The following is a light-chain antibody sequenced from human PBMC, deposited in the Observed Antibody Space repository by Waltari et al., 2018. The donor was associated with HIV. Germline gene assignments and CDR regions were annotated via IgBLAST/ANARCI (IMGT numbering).Light chain of an antibody. J-gene: IGLJ2*01. CDR3: SSYTSSSTLVV. Sequence: ISCTGTSSDVGGYNYVSWYQQHPGKAPKLMIYDVSNRPSGVSNRFSGSKSGNTASLTISGLQAEDEADYYCSSYTSSSTLVVFGGGTKLTVL. CDR2: DVS. CDR1: SSDVGGYNY. V-gene: IGLV2-14*03.